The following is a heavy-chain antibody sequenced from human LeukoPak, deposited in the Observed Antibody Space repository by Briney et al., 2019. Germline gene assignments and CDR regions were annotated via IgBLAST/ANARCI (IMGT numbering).Heavy chain of an antibody. CDR1: GYTLTELS. J-gene: IGHJ6*02. V-gene: IGHV1-24*01. CDR2: FDPEDGET. Sequence: ASVKVSCKVSGYTLTELSMHWVRQAPGKGLEWMGGFDPEDGETIYAQKFQGRVTMTEDTSTDTAYMELSSLRSEDTAVYYCATGPSYDILRDYYYYYAMDAWGQGTTVTVSS. CDR3: ATGPSYDILRDYYYYYAMDA. D-gene: IGHD3-9*01.